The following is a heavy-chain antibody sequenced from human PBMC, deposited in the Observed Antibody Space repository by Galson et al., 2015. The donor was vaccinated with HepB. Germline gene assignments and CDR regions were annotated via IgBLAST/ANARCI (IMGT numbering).Heavy chain of an antibody. V-gene: IGHV3-23*01. Sequence: SLRLSCAASGFTFSSYAMSWVRQAPGKGLEWVSAISGSGGSTYYADSVKGRFTISRDNSKNTLYLQMNSLRAEDTAVYYCAKGVGYCSSTSCYSYFQHWGQGTLVTVSS. CDR1: GFTFSSYA. J-gene: IGHJ1*01. CDR3: AKGVGYCSSTSCYSYFQH. D-gene: IGHD2-2*02. CDR2: ISGSGGST.